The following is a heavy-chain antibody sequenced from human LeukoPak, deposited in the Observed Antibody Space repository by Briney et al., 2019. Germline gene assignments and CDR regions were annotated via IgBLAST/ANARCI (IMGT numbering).Heavy chain of an antibody. Sequence: SETLSLTCTVSGGSISSNYWSWIRQPPGKGLEWIGYIYYSGSTNYNPSLKSRVTISVDTSKNQFSLKLSSVTAADTAVYYCARAGSGFDYWGQGTLVTVSS. CDR2: IYYSGST. CDR3: ARAGSGFDY. D-gene: IGHD3-22*01. V-gene: IGHV4-59*01. J-gene: IGHJ4*02. CDR1: GGSISSNY.